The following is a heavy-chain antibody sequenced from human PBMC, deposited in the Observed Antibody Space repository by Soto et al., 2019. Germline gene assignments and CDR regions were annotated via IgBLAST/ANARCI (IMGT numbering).Heavy chain of an antibody. Sequence: SETLSLTCTVSGGSISSYYWSWIRQPPGKGLEWIGYIYYSGSTNYNPSLKSRVTISVDTSKNQSSLKLSSVTAADTAVYYCARMEGIYCSGGSCPSPFDYWGQGTLVTVSS. J-gene: IGHJ4*02. CDR2: IYYSGST. CDR1: GGSISSYY. D-gene: IGHD2-15*01. V-gene: IGHV4-59*08. CDR3: ARMEGIYCSGGSCPSPFDY.